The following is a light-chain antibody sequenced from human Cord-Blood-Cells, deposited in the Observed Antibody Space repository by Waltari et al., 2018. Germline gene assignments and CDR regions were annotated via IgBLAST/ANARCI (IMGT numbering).Light chain of an antibody. CDR2: DAS. V-gene: IGKV1-5*01. CDR1: QSISRW. Sequence: DIQMTQSPSTLSASVGDRVTIPCRASQSISRWLAWYPQKPGKAPKRLIYDASSLESGVPSRFSGSGSGTEFTLTISSLQPDDFATYYCQQYNSYSYTFGQGTKLEIK. J-gene: IGKJ2*01. CDR3: QQYNSYSYT.